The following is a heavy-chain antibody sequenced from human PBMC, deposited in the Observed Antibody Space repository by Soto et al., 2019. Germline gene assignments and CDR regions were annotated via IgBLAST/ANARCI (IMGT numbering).Heavy chain of an antibody. V-gene: IGHV3-23*01. D-gene: IGHD1-7*01. CDR1: GFTFSTYA. CDR3: AKDRNYPRDQFHY. Sequence: GGSLRLSCTASGFTFSTYALSWVRQAPGKGLEWVSAISANGQGIYYADSVRGRFTISRDNSKNTIFLHMDSLRAEDTAVYYCAKDRNYPRDQFHYWGQGTLVTVSS. J-gene: IGHJ4*02. CDR2: ISANGQGI.